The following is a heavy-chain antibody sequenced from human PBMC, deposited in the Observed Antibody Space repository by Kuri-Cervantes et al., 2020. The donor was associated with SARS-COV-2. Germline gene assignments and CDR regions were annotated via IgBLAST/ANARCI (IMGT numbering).Heavy chain of an antibody. Sequence: GGSLRLSCAASGFTFSSYSMNWVRQAPGKGLEWVSYISSSSSTIYYADSVKGRFTISRDNAKNSLYLQMNSLRAEDTAVYYCARDYYDFWSGYYVPYYYYYGMDVWGQGTTVTVSS. V-gene: IGHV3-48*01. CDR2: ISSSSSTI. CDR1: GFTFSSYS. CDR3: ARDYYDFWSGYYVPYYYYYGMDV. J-gene: IGHJ6*02. D-gene: IGHD3-3*01.